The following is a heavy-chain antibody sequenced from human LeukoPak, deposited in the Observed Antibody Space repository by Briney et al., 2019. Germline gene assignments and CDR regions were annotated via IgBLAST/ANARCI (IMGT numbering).Heavy chain of an antibody. CDR1: GGSFSNYY. CDR2: MTHSGST. J-gene: IGHJ4*02. V-gene: IGHV4-34*01. Sequence: SETLSLTCAVYGGSFSNYYWSWIRQPPGKGLEWIGEMTHSGSTYYNASLKSRVTISIDTSKNQISLRLTSVTATDTAMYYCARQTGSGLFTLPGGQGTLVTVSS. CDR3: ARQTGSGLFTLP. D-gene: IGHD3/OR15-3a*01.